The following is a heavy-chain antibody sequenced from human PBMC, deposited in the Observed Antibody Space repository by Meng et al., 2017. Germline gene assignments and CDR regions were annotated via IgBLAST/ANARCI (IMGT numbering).Heavy chain of an antibody. CDR1: GYTFTSYA. Sequence: ASVKVSCKASGYTFTSYAMNWVRQAPGQGLEWMGWINTNTGNPTYAQGFTGRSVFSLDTSVSTAYLQISSLKAEDTAVYYCARDEDNSWGLWNGCPRGDCRYFDLWGRGTLVTAPQ. CDR3: ARDEDNSWGLWNGCPRGDCRYFDL. J-gene: IGHJ2*01. V-gene: IGHV7-4-1*02. CDR2: INTNTGNP. D-gene: IGHD2-21*02.